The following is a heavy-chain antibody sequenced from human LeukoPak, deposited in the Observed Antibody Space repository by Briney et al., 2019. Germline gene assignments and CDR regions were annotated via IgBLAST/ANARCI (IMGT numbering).Heavy chain of an antibody. V-gene: IGHV3-30*02. D-gene: IGHD3-22*01. CDR3: AKDGDDCIDF. CDR1: GFTFSDYY. Sequence: GGSLRLSCAASGFTFSDYYMSWVRQAPGKGLEWVAFIRYDGGNQYYADSVKGRFTISRDNSKNTMSLQMNSLRAEDTAVYYCAKDGDDCIDFWGQGTLVTVSS. J-gene: IGHJ4*02. CDR2: IRYDGGNQ.